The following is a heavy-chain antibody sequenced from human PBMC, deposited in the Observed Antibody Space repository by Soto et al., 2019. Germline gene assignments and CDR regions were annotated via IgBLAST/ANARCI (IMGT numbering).Heavy chain of an antibody. CDR3: ARDRYSLAY. Sequence: PGGSLRLSCAGSGFTFNYYWIHWVRQSPGMGLEWVSGISRDGSTVTYADSVKGRFTISRDNARNTVFLQLDSLRGDDAAVYFCARDRYSLAYWGQGTPVTVSS. D-gene: IGHD1-1*01. CDR2: ISRDGSTV. J-gene: IGHJ4*02. V-gene: IGHV3-74*03. CDR1: GFTFNYYW.